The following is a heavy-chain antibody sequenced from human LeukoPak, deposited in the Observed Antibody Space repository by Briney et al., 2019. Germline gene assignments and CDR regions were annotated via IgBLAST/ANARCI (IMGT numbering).Heavy chain of an antibody. V-gene: IGHV3-30*09. Sequence: GGSLRLSCAASGFTFSSHAMHWVRQAPGKGLEWVAVISTDGSRQYYADSVKGRFAISRDNSKSTPHLQMSSLRPEDTAVYNCARDVTGSYTFDYWGQGSLVTVSS. J-gene: IGHJ4*02. CDR2: ISTDGSRQ. D-gene: IGHD1-26*01. CDR3: ARDVTGSYTFDY. CDR1: GFTFSSHA.